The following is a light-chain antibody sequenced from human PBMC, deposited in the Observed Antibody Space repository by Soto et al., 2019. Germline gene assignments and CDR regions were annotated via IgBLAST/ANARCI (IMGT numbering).Light chain of an antibody. Sequence: QSAPTQPASVSGSPGQSITISCTGSNSDIGGYNFVSWYQHYPGKAPKLVIYDVSSRPSGISNRFSASKSGDTAFLTISGLQAEDESEYYCCSYTKWSTYVFGTGTKLTVL. CDR2: DVS. CDR3: CSYTKWSTYV. V-gene: IGLV2-14*03. J-gene: IGLJ1*01. CDR1: NSDIGGYNF.